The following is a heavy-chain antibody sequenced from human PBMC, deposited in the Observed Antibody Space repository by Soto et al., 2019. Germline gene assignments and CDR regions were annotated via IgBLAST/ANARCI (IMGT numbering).Heavy chain of an antibody. V-gene: IGHV1-18*01. CDR3: ARDPDITMVRDDY. Sequence: GASVKVSCKAAGYTFTSYAISWVRQAPGQGLEWMGWISTYSGSTNYAQRFQGRVTVTTDTSTSTAYMELRSLRSDDTAVYYCARDPDITMVRDDYWGQGTLVTVSS. J-gene: IGHJ4*02. D-gene: IGHD3-10*01. CDR2: ISTYSGST. CDR1: GYTFTSYA.